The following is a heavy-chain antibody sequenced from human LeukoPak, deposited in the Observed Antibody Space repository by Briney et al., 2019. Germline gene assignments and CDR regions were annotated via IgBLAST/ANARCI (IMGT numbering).Heavy chain of an antibody. CDR2: IYHSGST. CDR3: ARRCSSTSCYGAFDI. CDR1: GYSISSGYC. J-gene: IGHJ3*02. Sequence: PSETLSLTCAVSGYSISSGYCWGWIRQPPGKGLEWIGSIYHSGSTYYNPSLKSRVTISVDTSKNQFSLKLSSVTAADTAVYYCARRCSSTSCYGAFDIWGQGTMVTVSS. D-gene: IGHD2-2*01. V-gene: IGHV4-38-2*01.